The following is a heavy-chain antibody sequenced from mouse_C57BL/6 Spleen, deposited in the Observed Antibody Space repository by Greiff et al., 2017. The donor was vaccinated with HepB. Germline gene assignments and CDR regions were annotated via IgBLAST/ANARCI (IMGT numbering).Heavy chain of an antibody. D-gene: IGHD1-1*01. CDR2: INPGSGGT. Sequence: QVQLQQSGAELVRPGTSVKVSCKASGYAFTNYLIEWVKQRPGQGLEWIGVINPGSGGTNYNEKFKGKATLTADKSSSTAYMQLSSLTSEDSAVYFCARGLTTVVAPRYFDVWGTGTTVTVSS. J-gene: IGHJ1*03. CDR3: ARGLTTVVAPRYFDV. CDR1: GYAFTNYL. V-gene: IGHV1-54*01.